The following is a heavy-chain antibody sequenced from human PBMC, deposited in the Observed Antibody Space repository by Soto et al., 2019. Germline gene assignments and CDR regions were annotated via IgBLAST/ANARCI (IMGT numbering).Heavy chain of an antibody. J-gene: IGHJ6*02. CDR1: GYTFTNSW. Sequence: EVQLVQFGAEVKKPGESLEISCKGSGYTFTNSWIGWVRQMPGKGLEWMGIIYPGDSNIRYSPSFQGQVTISADMSTSTAYLQWSSLKASDTAMYYCARHAYCASNTCYYYYGLDVWGQGTTVTVSS. CDR3: ARHAYCASNTCYYYYGLDV. V-gene: IGHV5-51*01. D-gene: IGHD2-2*01. CDR2: IYPGDSNI.